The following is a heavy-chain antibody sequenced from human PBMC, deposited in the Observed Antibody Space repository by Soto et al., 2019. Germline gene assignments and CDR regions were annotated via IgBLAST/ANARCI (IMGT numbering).Heavy chain of an antibody. CDR1: GYTFTSYG. CDR2: ISAYNGNT. D-gene: IGHD5-18*01. V-gene: IGHV1-18*01. J-gene: IGHJ6*02. Sequence: ASVKVSCKASGYTFTSYGISWVRQAPGQGLEWMGWISAYNGNTNYAQKLQGRVTMTTDTSTSTAYMELRSLRSDDTAVYYCARATLDTGTSNNYYYGMDVWGQGSKVTVAS. CDR3: ARATLDTGTSNNYYYGMDV.